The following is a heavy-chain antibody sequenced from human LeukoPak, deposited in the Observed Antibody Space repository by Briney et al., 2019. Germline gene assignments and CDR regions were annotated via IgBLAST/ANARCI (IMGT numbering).Heavy chain of an antibody. D-gene: IGHD3-10*01. CDR3: AREGAVVRGPYYYDT. CDR1: GDSFSSHG. J-gene: IGHJ4*02. CDR2: IIPTLDLI. Sequence: SVKVSCKTSGDSFSSHGFSWVRQAPGQGLEWMGKIIPTLDLIYNAQKFQDRVRITADKSLSTVYMELSSLRYEDTAVYYCAREGAVVRGPYYYDTWGQGTLVTVAS. V-gene: IGHV1-69*04.